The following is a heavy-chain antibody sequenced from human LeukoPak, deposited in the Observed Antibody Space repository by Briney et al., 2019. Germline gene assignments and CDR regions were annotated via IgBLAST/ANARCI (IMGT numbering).Heavy chain of an antibody. CDR2: ITSTSANR. CDR1: GFAFNSYT. D-gene: IGHD1-26*01. V-gene: IGHV3-21*01. J-gene: IGHJ6*03. Sequence: PGGSLRLSCVGSGFAFNSYTITWVRQAPGKGLEWVSSITSTSANRQYADSVRGRFTISRDNAKNSLYLQMNSLGAEDTAVYHCARVTAGATTLNYYYYSMDVWGKGTTVTVSS. CDR3: ARVTAGATTLNYYYYSMDV.